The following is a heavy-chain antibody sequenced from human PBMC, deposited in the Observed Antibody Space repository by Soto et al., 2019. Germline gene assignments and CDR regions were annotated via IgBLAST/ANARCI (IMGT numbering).Heavy chain of an antibody. CDR2: IYYSGST. CDR3: AVHRATPGVALSNWFGP. CDR1: GGSISNDC. V-gene: IGHV4-59*12. Sequence: SETLCLTCNIAGGSISNDCWSWIRPTQGKRLEWIGSIYYSGSTHYNPSLKSRLSMSLDTSGNQFSLKLTSVTVADTAVYYCAVHRATPGVALSNWFGPWGQGSLVTVSS. D-gene: IGHD3-10*01. J-gene: IGHJ5*02.